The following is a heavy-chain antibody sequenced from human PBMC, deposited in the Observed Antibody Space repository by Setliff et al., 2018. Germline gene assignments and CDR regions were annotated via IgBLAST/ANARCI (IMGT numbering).Heavy chain of an antibody. Sequence: ASVKVSCKVSGYTLTKLPMHWVRQAPGKGLEWMGGFDFEDGETIYAHKFHGRVTIITDESTSTAYMELSSLTSDDTAVYYCAREGVDTRSSTDYRYYMDVWGQGTTVTVS. CDR2: FDFEDGET. D-gene: IGHD5-18*01. J-gene: IGHJ6*03. CDR1: GYTLTKLP. V-gene: IGHV1-24*01. CDR3: AREGVDTRSSTDYRYYMDV.